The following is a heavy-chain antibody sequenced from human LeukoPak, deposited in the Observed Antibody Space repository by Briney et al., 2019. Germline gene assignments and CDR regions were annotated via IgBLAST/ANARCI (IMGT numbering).Heavy chain of an antibody. Sequence: GGSLRLSCAASGFTFSSYGMHWVRQAPGKGLERVAVISYDGSNKYYADSVKGRFTISRDNSKNTLYLQMNSLRAEDTAVYYCAKDGRFGELSLDYWGQGTLVTVSS. D-gene: IGHD3-10*01. CDR1: GFTFSSYG. V-gene: IGHV3-30*18. CDR3: AKDGRFGELSLDY. CDR2: ISYDGSNK. J-gene: IGHJ4*02.